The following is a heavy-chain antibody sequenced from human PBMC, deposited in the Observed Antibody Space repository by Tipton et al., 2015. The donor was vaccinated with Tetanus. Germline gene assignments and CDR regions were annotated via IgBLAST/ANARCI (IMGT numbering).Heavy chain of an antibody. V-gene: IGHV4-59*01. CDR3: ARLAQPFPYCAGVDS. D-gene: IGHD1-26*01. CDR1: GGFFSGYY. CDR2: IYYTGNA. Sequence: TLSLTCSISGGFFSGYYWTWIRQPPRKGLECIGDIYYTGNANYDPSLQSRVTISRDTSKNQFSLKLTSVTAADTAVYYCARLAQPFPYCAGVDSWGQGTAVTVS. J-gene: IGHJ6*02.